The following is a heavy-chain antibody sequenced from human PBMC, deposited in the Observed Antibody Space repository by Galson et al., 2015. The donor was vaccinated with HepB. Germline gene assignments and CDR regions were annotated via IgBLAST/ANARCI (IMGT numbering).Heavy chain of an antibody. Sequence: SLRLSCAASGFTFSSYSMNWVRQAPGKGPEWVSSISSSSSYIYYADSVKGRFTISRDNAKNSLYLQMNSLRAEDTAVYYCARDPAYCSSTSCYGGGGWFDPWGQGTLVTVSS. CDR1: GFTFSSYS. CDR2: ISSSSSYI. V-gene: IGHV3-21*01. J-gene: IGHJ5*02. D-gene: IGHD2-2*01. CDR3: ARDPAYCSSTSCYGGGGWFDP.